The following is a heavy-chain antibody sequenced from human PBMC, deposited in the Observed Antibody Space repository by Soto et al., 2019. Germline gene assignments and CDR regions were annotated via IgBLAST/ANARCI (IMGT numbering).Heavy chain of an antibody. CDR3: ARGDYGIDY. V-gene: IGHV5-51*01. CDR1: GYSFTSYW. J-gene: IGHJ4*02. CDR2: IYPGDSDT. D-gene: IGHD3-10*01. Sequence: GESVKISCQGSGYSFTSYWMEWVRQMTGKGQEWMGIIYPGDSDTRYSTSVHGPVTLSADKSISTADLQWSSLKASDTAMYSCARGDYGIDYWGQGTLVTVSS.